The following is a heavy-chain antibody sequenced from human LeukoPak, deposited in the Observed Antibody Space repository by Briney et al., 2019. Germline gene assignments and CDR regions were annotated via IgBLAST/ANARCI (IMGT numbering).Heavy chain of an antibody. V-gene: IGHV3-48*04. CDR2: ISSSSSTI. J-gene: IGHJ6*02. Sequence: PGGSLRLSCAASGFTFSSYGMHWVRQAPGKGLEWVSYISSSSSTIYYADSVKGRFTISRDNAKNSLYLQMNSLRAEDTAVYYCARDSGPSWSGTTYLYGMDVWGQETTVTVSS. CDR3: ARDSGPSWSGTTYLYGMDV. CDR1: GFTFSSYG. D-gene: IGHD1-1*01.